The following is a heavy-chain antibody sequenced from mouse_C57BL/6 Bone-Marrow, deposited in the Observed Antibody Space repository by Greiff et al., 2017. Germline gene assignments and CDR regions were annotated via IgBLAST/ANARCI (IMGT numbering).Heavy chain of an antibody. CDR2: IYPRSGNT. Sequence: VQLQESGTELVKPGASVKLSCKASGYTFTSYWMHWVKQRPGQGLEWIGEIYPRSGNTYYNEKFKGKATLTADKSSSTAYMELRSLTSEDSAVYFCARHYYGSSYGYWGQGTTLTVSS. CDR3: ARHYYGSSYGY. J-gene: IGHJ2*01. D-gene: IGHD1-1*01. CDR1: GYTFTSYW. V-gene: IGHV1-81*01.